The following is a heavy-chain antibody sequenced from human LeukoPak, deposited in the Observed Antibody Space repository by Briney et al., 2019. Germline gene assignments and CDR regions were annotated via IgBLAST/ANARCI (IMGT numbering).Heavy chain of an antibody. Sequence: GRSPRLSCAASGFTFSSYGMHWVRQAPGKGLEWVAVISYDRSNKYYADSVKGRFTISRDNSKNTLYLQMNSLRAEDTAVYYCAELGITMIGGVWGKGTTVTISS. J-gene: IGHJ6*04. D-gene: IGHD3-10*02. V-gene: IGHV3-30*18. CDR3: AELGITMIGGV. CDR2: ISYDRSNK. CDR1: GFTFSSYG.